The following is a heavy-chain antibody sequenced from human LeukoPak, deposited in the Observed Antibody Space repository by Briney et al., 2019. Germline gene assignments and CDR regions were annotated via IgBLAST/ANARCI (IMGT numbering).Heavy chain of an antibody. Sequence: ASVKVSCKASGGTFSRYAISWVRQAPGQRLESMGGIIPIFGTANYAQKFQGRVTITADESTSTAYMELSSLRSEDTAVYYCARGQTPYYDILTGYSSFDPWGQGTLVTVSS. CDR3: ARGQTPYYDILTGYSSFDP. CDR2: IIPIFGTA. J-gene: IGHJ5*02. V-gene: IGHV1-69*13. CDR1: GGTFSRYA. D-gene: IGHD3-9*01.